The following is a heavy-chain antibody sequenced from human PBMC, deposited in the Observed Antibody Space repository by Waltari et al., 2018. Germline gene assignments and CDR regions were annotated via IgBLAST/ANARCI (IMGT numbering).Heavy chain of an antibody. J-gene: IGHJ6*02. CDR3: ARGGLGAARVSDV. Sequence: QVQLVESGGGVVQPGRSLRLSCAASGFTFSSYAMHWVRRAPGKGLEWVAVISYDGSNKYYADSVKGRFTISRDNSKNTLYLQMNSLRAEDTAVYYCARGGLGAARVSDVWGQGTTVTVSS. CDR1: GFTFSSYA. CDR2: ISYDGSNK. V-gene: IGHV3-30-3*01. D-gene: IGHD6-6*01.